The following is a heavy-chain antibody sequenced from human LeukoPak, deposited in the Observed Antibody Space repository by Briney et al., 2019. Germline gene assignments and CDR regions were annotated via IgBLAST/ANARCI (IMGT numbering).Heavy chain of an antibody. CDR3: AVYCSAASCYLSTGDY. CDR2: IYSGGST. D-gene: IGHD2-2*01. J-gene: IGHJ4*02. CDR1: GFTFSSYS. Sequence: GGSLRLSCAASGFTFSSYSMNWVRQAPGKGLEWVSLIYSGGSTYYADSVKGRFTISRDNGKSTLFLQMNSLRAEDTAIYYCAVYCSAASCYLSTGDYWGQGTLVTVSS. V-gene: IGHV3-53*01.